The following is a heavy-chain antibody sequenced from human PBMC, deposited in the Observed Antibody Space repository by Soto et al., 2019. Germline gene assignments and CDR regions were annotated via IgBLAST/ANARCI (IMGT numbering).Heavy chain of an antibody. CDR3: ARGPGGYCSSTSCYYFVCFDY. CDR1: GGTFSSYA. Sequence: QVQLVQSGAEVKKPGSSVKVSCKASGGTFSSYAISWVRQAPGQGLEWMGGIIPIFGTANYAQKFQGRVTITADESTNTAHMALSSLRSEDTAVYYCARGPGGYCSSTSCYYFVCFDYWGQGTLVTVSS. D-gene: IGHD2-2*01. CDR2: IIPIFGTA. V-gene: IGHV1-69*01. J-gene: IGHJ4*02.